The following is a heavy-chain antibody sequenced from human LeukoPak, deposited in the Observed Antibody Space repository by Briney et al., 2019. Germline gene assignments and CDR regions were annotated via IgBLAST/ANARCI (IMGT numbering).Heavy chain of an antibody. V-gene: IGHV4-61*02. Sequence: SETLSLTCTVSGGSISSGSYYWSWIRQPAGKGLEWIGRIYTSGSTNYNPSLKSRVTISVDTSKNQFSLKLSSVTAADTAVYYCALTGGNLDYWGQGTLVTVSS. CDR1: GGSISSGSYY. D-gene: IGHD4-23*01. CDR3: ALTGGNLDY. CDR2: IYTSGST. J-gene: IGHJ4*02.